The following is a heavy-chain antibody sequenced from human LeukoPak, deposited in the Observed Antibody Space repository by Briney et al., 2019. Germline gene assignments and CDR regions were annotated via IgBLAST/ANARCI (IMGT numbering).Heavy chain of an antibody. CDR3: ARDTSRNDLDY. CDR1: GFTFSNYW. CDR2: INQDGSAE. D-gene: IGHD1-1*01. J-gene: IGHJ4*02. V-gene: IGHV3-7*04. Sequence: GGSLRLSCAASGFTFSNYWMNWVRQAPGKGLKWVANINQDGSAEYYVDSVKGRFTISRDNAKNSLYLQMNSLRAEDTAAYYCARDTSRNDLDYWGQGTLVTVSS.